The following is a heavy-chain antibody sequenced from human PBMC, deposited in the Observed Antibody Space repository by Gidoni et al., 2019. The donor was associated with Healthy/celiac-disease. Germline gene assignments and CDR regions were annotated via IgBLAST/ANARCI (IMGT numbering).Heavy chain of an antibody. CDR1: GFTSGDYA. V-gene: IGHV3-49*03. CDR2: IRSKAYGGTT. CDR3: TRGQVDTAMVDDAFDI. D-gene: IGHD5-18*01. Sequence: EVQLVESGGGLVQQGRSRRLSCTASGFTSGDYAMSWYRQAPGRGLEWVGCIRSKAYGGTTEYAASVKGRFTISRDDSKSIAYLQMNSLKTEDTAVYYCTRGQVDTAMVDDAFDIWGQGTMVTVSS. J-gene: IGHJ3*02.